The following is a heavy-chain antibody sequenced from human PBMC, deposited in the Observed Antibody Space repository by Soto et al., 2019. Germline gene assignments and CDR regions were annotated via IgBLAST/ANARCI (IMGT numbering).Heavy chain of an antibody. CDR1: GYSFTSYW. V-gene: IGHV5-51*01. J-gene: IGHJ3*02. Sequence: EVQLVQSGAEVKKPGESLKISCKGSGYSFTSYWIGWVRQMPGKGLEWMGIIYPGDSDTRYSPSFQGQVTISADKSISTAYLQWSSLKASDTAMYYCARLTYDSSGTNGAFDIWGQGTMVTVSS. CDR2: IYPGDSDT. D-gene: IGHD3-22*01. CDR3: ARLTYDSSGTNGAFDI.